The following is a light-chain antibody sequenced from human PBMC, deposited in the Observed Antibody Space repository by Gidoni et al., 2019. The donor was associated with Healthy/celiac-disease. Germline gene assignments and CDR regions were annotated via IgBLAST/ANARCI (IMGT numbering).Light chain of an antibody. CDR3: QQDYNLIT. Sequence: EIVMTQSPATLSLSPGERATLSCRASQSVSSSYLSWYQQKPGQAPRLLIYGASTRATGIPARFSGSGSGTDFTLTISSLQPEDFAVYYCQQDYNLITFGQXTRLEIK. CDR1: QSVSSSY. CDR2: GAS. V-gene: IGKV3D-7*01. J-gene: IGKJ5*01.